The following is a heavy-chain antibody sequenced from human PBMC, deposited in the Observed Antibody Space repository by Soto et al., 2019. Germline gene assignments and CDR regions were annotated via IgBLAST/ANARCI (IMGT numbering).Heavy chain of an antibody. J-gene: IGHJ4*02. CDR3: ARDRAHFYESSGRLDL. Sequence: PSETLSLTCSVSGDSMNNGDYFWTWIRQTPGKGLQWIGYISYSGGTFYNPSLKTRLAMSVDTSKDQFSVRLRSVTAADTAVYYCARDRAHFYESSGRLDLWGQGMLVTVSS. CDR2: ISYSGGT. D-gene: IGHD3-22*01. CDR1: GDSMNNGDYF. V-gene: IGHV4-30-4*01.